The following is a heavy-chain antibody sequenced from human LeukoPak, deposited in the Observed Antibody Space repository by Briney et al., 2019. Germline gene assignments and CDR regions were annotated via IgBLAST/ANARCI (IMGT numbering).Heavy chain of an antibody. J-gene: IGHJ5*02. V-gene: IGHV4-59*01. Sequence: PSETLSLTCTVSGGSISSYYWSWIRQPPGKGLEWLGYIYYSGSTNYNPSLKSRVTISVDTSKNQFSLKLSSVTAADTAVYYCARRPSGSGSYGFDPWGQGTLVTVSS. CDR3: ARRPSGSGSYGFDP. CDR1: GGSISSYY. D-gene: IGHD3-10*01. CDR2: IYYSGST.